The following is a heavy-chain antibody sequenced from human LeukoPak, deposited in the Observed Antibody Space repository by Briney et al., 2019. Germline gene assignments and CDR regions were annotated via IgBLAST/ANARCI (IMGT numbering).Heavy chain of an antibody. CDR1: GFTFSSYS. CDR3: AKDRDPLLAAHRSYFDY. V-gene: IGHV3-48*01. J-gene: IGHJ4*02. CDR2: ISSSSSSR. D-gene: IGHD6-13*01. Sequence: PGGSLRLSCAASGFTFSSYSMNWVRQAPGKGLEWVSYISSSSSSRLYADSVKGRLTISRDNAKNSLYLQMNSLRAEDTAVYYCAKDRDPLLAAHRSYFDYWGQGTLVTVSS.